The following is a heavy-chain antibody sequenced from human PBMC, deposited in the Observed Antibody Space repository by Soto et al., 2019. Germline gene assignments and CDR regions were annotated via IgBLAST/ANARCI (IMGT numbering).Heavy chain of an antibody. V-gene: IGHV4-34*01. CDR3: ARGRIVVVPAAIQNYFDY. CDR1: GGSFSGYY. D-gene: IGHD2-2*02. Sequence: QVQLQQWVAGLLKPSETLSLTCAVYGGSFSGYYWSWIRQPPGKGLEWIGEINHSGSTNYNPSLKSRVTISVDTSKNQFSLKLSSVTAADTAVYYCARGRIVVVPAAIQNYFDYWGQGTLVTVSS. J-gene: IGHJ4*02. CDR2: INHSGST.